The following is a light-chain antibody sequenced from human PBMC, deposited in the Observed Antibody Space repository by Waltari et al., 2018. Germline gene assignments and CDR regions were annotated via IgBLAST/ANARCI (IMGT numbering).Light chain of an antibody. J-gene: IGKJ2*01. Sequence: EIVLTQSPGTLSLSPGERATLSCRASQSVSSTYLAWYQQKPGQTPRLPIYGASSRATGIPDRLSGSGSGTDFTLTISRLEPEDFAVYYCQQYGIPPYTFGQGTKLEIK. CDR3: QQYGIPPYT. V-gene: IGKV3-20*01. CDR2: GAS. CDR1: QSVSSTY.